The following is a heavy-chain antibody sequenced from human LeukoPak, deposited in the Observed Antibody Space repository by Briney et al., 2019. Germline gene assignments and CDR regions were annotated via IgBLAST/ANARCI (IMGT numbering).Heavy chain of an antibody. CDR1: GFTFSSYA. D-gene: IGHD1-1*01. CDR2: ISGSGGST. J-gene: IGHJ5*02. CDR3: AKDRRSWNLNWFDP. V-gene: IGHV3-23*01. Sequence: PGGSLRLSCAASGFTFSSYAMSWVRQAPGKGLEWVSAISGSGGSTYYEDSVKGRFTISRDNSKNTLYLQMNSLRAEDTAVYYCAKDRRSWNLNWFDPWGQGTLVTVSS.